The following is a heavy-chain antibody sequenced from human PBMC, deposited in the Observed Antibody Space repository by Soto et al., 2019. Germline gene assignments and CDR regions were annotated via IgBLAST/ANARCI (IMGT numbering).Heavy chain of an antibody. CDR1: GFTFSDYY. J-gene: IGHJ6*02. CDR2: ISSSGSTI. V-gene: IGHV3-11*01. Sequence: PGGSLRLSCAASGFTFSDYYMSWIRQAPGKGLEWVSYISSSGSTIYYADSVKGRFTISRDNAKNSLYLQMNSLRVEDTALYYCAKDRGSGSYAANYYYYGMDVWGQGTTVTVSS. CDR3: AKDRGSGSYAANYYYYGMDV. D-gene: IGHD3-10*01.